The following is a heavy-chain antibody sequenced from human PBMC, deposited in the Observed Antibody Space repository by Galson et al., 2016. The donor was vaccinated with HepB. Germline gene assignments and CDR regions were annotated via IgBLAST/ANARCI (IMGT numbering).Heavy chain of an antibody. CDR2: IIPIFGTA. CDR1: GDFVSTYV. Sequence: SVKVSCKASGDFVSTYVISWVRQAPGQGLEWMGGIIPIFGTAHYAQRFQGRVTITADESTSTAYMELSRLRSDDTAVYYCATWEPGPNWGQGTLVTVSS. CDR3: ATWEPGPN. D-gene: IGHD1-26*01. V-gene: IGHV1-69*13. J-gene: IGHJ4*02.